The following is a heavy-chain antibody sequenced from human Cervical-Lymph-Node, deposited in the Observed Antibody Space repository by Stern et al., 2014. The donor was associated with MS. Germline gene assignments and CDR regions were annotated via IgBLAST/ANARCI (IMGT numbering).Heavy chain of an antibody. CDR1: GYTFTTYG. CDR2: INTNTGNT. D-gene: IGHD1-26*01. CDR3: ARMGSTRGFDY. J-gene: IGHJ4*02. Sequence: QVQLVESGSELKKPGASVKVSCKTSGYTFTTYGVNWVRQAPGQGLALIGWINTNTGNTTYVQGLTGRFIFSLDTSVSTTYLQITSLKAEDTAIYYCARMGSTRGFDYWGQGTLVTVS. V-gene: IGHV7-4-1*02.